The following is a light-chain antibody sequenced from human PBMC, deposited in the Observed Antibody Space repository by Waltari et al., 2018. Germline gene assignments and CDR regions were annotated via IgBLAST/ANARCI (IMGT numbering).Light chain of an antibody. V-gene: IGKV1-5*03. J-gene: IGKJ1*01. CDR1: QTISNW. CDR3: LQYNSYSWT. Sequence: DIQMTQSPSTLSASVGDRVTITCRASQTISNWLAWCQRKPGKAPKHLIYKASGLESGVPSRFSGSGSGTDFTLTISSLQPEDVGTYYCLQYNSYSWTFGHGTKVEI. CDR2: KAS.